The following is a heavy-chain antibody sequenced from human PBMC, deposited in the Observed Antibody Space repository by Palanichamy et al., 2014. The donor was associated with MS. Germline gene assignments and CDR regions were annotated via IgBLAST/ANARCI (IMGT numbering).Heavy chain of an antibody. Sequence: EVQLLESGGGLEXPGGSLRLSCAASGFSFSTYAMGWVRQTPGRGLDWVSALTGSGHSTFYADSVKGRFTVSRDNSRNTLYLQMNSLRAEDTAVYYCARLAPYDLSDYFDYWGRGTPVTVSS. CDR3: ARLAPYDLSDYFDY. D-gene: IGHD3-3*01. V-gene: IGHV3-23*01. CDR2: LTGSGHST. J-gene: IGHJ4*02. CDR1: GFSFSTYA.